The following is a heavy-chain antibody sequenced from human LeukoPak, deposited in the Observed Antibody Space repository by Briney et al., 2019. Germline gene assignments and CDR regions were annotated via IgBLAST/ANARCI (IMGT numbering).Heavy chain of an antibody. CDR3: ASQVVPAANSVDY. J-gene: IGHJ4*02. Sequence: PGGSLRLSCAASGFTFSSYSMNWVRQAPGKGLEWVSSISSSSSYIYYAGSVKGRFTISRDNAKNSLYLQMNSLRAEDTAVYYCASQVVPAANSVDYWGQGTLVTVSS. D-gene: IGHD2-2*01. CDR2: ISSSSSYI. V-gene: IGHV3-21*01. CDR1: GFTFSSYS.